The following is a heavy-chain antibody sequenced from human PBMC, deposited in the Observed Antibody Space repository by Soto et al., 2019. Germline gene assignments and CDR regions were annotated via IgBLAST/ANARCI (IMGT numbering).Heavy chain of an antibody. CDR3: DREDCRSTSCSYSTGSYYFDY. CDR2: IYYSGST. V-gene: IGHV4-30-4*01. D-gene: IGHD2-2*01. CDR1: GGSISSGDYY. Sequence: QVQLQESGPGLVKPSQTLSLTCTVSGGSISSGDYYWSWIRQSPGKGLEWIGYIYYSGSTYYNPSLRSRITMSVDTSKNQFSLNLSSVTAADTAVYYCDREDCRSTSCSYSTGSYYFDYWGQGTLVTLSS. J-gene: IGHJ4*02.